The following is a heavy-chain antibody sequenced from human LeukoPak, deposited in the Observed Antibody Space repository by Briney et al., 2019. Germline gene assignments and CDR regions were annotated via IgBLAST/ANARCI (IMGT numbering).Heavy chain of an antibody. CDR3: ARGPPESSTSDY. Sequence: ASVKVSSKASGYIFTSYDISWVRQAAGQGLEWIGWLRPASGSSGYAQKFQGRVTMTRSTSTRTAYMELRSLTSEDTAVYYCARGPPESSTSDYWGQGGMLTVSS. D-gene: IGHD2-2*01. V-gene: IGHV1-8*01. CDR1: GYIFTSYD. CDR2: LRPASGSS. J-gene: IGHJ4*02.